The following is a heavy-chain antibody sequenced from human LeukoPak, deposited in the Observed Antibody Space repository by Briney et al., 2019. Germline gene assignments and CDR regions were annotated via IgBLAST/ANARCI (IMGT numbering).Heavy chain of an antibody. V-gene: IGHV4-4*02. D-gene: IGHD5-18*01. CDR3: ARGGYSYGEWTPIDY. J-gene: IGHJ4*02. Sequence: SGTLSLTCTVSGDSINSLDLWSWVRQPPGKGLEWIGEMYLSGTTHSNPSVKSRVTISIDKSKNQFFLNLSSVTAADTAVYYCARGGYSYGEWTPIDYWGQGTLVTVSS. CDR1: GDSINSLDL. CDR2: MYLSGTT.